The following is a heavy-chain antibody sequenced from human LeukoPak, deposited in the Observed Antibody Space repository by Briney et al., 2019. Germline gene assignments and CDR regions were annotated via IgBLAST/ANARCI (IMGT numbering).Heavy chain of an antibody. CDR1: GGSISSYY. CDR3: ARVPIAAAGTKEVWFDP. D-gene: IGHD6-13*01. V-gene: IGHV4-59*01. J-gene: IGHJ5*02. Sequence: RASETLSLTCTVSGGSISSYYWSWIRQPPGKGLEWIGYIYYSGSTNYNPSLKSRVTISVDTSKNQFSLKLSSVTAADTAVYYCARVPIAAAGTKEVWFDPWGQGTLVTVSS. CDR2: IYYSGST.